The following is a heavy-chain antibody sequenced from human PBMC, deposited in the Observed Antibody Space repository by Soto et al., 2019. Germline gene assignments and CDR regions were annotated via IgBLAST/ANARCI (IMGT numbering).Heavy chain of an antibody. D-gene: IGHD1-1*01. J-gene: IGHJ4*02. Sequence: PGGSLRLSCAVSGFTFSAYWMHWVRQVPGKGLTWVSRISDDGSTATYADSVKGRFAISRDNAKNSLYLEMNTLRADDSGLYYCARGPRVSSTGTGAHWGRGTPVTVSS. CDR1: GFTFSAYW. V-gene: IGHV3-74*01. CDR2: ISDDGSTA. CDR3: ARGPRVSSTGTGAH.